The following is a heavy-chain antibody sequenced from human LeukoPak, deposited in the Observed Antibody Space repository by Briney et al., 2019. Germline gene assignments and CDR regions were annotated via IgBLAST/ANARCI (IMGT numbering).Heavy chain of an antibody. Sequence: SETLSLTCTVSGGSISSGSYYWSWIRQPAGKGLEWIGRIYTSGSTNYNPSLKSRVTISVDTSKNQFSLKLSSVTAADTAVYYCARVKWELLSANYYYYYMDVWGKGTTVTVSS. V-gene: IGHV4-61*02. CDR1: GGSISSGSYY. J-gene: IGHJ6*03. CDR3: ARVKWELLSANYYYYYMDV. D-gene: IGHD1-26*01. CDR2: IYTSGST.